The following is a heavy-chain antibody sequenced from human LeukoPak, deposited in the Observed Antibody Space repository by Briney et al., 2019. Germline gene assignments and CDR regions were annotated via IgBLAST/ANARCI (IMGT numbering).Heavy chain of an antibody. J-gene: IGHJ4*02. CDR2: IYHSGST. Sequence: SETLSLTCAVSGGSISSSNWWSWVRQPPGKGLEWIGEIYHSGSTNYNPSLKSRVTISVDKSKNQFSLKLSSVTAADTAVYYCARDSGVEMATITMGYFDYWGQGTLVTVSS. D-gene: IGHD5-24*01. V-gene: IGHV4-4*02. CDR3: ARDSGVEMATITMGYFDY. CDR1: GGSISSSNW.